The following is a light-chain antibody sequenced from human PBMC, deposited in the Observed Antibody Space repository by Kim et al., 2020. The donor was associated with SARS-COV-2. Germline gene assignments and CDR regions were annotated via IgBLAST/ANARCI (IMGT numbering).Light chain of an antibody. CDR2: YDS. Sequence: APGKTARITCGGNNMGSKRVLWYQQKPGQAPVLVIYYDSDRPSGIPERFSGSNSGNTATLTISRVEAGDEADYYCQVWDSSSDHRVFGGGTQLTVL. V-gene: IGLV3-21*04. CDR1: NMGSKR. CDR3: QVWDSSSDHRV. J-gene: IGLJ3*02.